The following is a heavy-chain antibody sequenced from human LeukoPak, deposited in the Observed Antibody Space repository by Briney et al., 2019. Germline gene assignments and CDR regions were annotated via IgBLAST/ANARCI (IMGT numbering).Heavy chain of an antibody. CDR1: GGSTSSYY. V-gene: IGHV4-4*09. Sequence: PSETLSLTCTVSGGSTSSYYWSWIRQPPGKGLEWIGYVDTSGSTNYNPSLKTRVTMSVDTSKNQFSLKLSSVTAADSAVYFCTRQGWGGFGDHFDYWGQGTLVTVSS. D-gene: IGHD3-3*01. CDR2: VDTSGST. CDR3: TRQGWGGFGDHFDY. J-gene: IGHJ4*02.